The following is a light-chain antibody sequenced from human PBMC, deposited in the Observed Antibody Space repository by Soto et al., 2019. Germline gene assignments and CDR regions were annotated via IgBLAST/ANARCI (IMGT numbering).Light chain of an antibody. V-gene: IGLV2-14*01. CDR2: EVS. CDR1: SSDVGGYNY. J-gene: IGLJ2*01. CDR3: RSYTSSSTVV. Sequence: QSALTQPASVSGSPGQSITISCTGTSSDVGGYNYVSWYQQNPGKAPKLVIYEVSNRPSGVSYRFSGSKSGNTASLTISGLQAEDEADYYCRSYTSSSTVVFGGGTKLTVL.